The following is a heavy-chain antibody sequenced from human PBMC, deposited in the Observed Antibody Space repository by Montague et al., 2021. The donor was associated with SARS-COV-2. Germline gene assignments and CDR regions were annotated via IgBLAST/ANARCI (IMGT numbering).Heavy chain of an antibody. V-gene: IGHV3-53*01. CDR1: GFTVSNIY. CDR3: SRGGGMIRGVVDF. CDR2: IYSSGRT. J-gene: IGHJ4*02. D-gene: IGHD3-10*01. Sequence: SLRLSCAVSGFTVSNIYMSWVRQAPGKGLEWVSVIYSSGRTYYGDSVKGRFTISRDNAKNSLYLQMNSLRVEDTAFYHCSRGGGMIRGVVDFWGQGILVSVSS.